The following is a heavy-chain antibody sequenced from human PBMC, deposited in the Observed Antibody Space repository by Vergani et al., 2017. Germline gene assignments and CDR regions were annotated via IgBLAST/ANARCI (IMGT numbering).Heavy chain of an antibody. CDR2: INPSDSYT. J-gene: IGHJ5*02. V-gene: IGHV5-10-1*03. Sequence: EVPLVPSGAEVKTPGESLRISCTGSGYSFTSYWISWVRPMPGKGLEWMGRINPSDSYTNYSPSFQGHVTIAADKSISTAYLPWSSLKASDTAMSYCARYQIAVGLEWFDPWGQGTLVTVSS. CDR3: ARYQIAVGLEWFDP. CDR1: GYSFTSYW. D-gene: IGHD6-19*01.